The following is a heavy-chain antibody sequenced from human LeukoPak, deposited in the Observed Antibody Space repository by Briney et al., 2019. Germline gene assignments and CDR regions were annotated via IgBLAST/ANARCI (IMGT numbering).Heavy chain of an antibody. Sequence: SETLSLTCTVSGGSVSSGSYYWSWIRQPPGKGLEWIGYIYYSGNTNYNPSLKSRVTISVDTSKNQFSLKLSSVTAADTAVYYCAREGLATMIRGVIPYWGQGTLVTVSS. CDR3: AREGLATMIRGVIPY. J-gene: IGHJ4*02. D-gene: IGHD3-10*01. CDR1: GGSVSSGSYY. V-gene: IGHV4-61*01. CDR2: IYYSGNT.